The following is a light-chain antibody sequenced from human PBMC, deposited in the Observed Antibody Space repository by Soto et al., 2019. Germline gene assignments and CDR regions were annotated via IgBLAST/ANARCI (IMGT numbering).Light chain of an antibody. CDR1: QGISGY. Sequence: AIRMTQSPSSFSASTGDRVTITCRASQGISGYLAWYQQKSGKDPKLLIYAASTLQSGVPSRFSGSGSGTEFTLTISCLQSDDFATYYCPQYYSYPWTFGQGTKVEIK. CDR3: PQYYSYPWT. J-gene: IGKJ1*01. CDR2: AAS. V-gene: IGKV1-8*01.